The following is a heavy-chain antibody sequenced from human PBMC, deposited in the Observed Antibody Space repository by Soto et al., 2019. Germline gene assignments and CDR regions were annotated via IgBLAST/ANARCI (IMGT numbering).Heavy chain of an antibody. CDR2: ISGSGGST. CDR1: GFTFSTYA. J-gene: IGHJ1*01. CDR3: AKSYWSGALGGSH. V-gene: IGHV3-23*01. Sequence: PGGSLRLSCEASGFTFSTYAMSWVRRAPGKGLEWVSVISGSGGSTSDADSAKGRFTMSRDNSRNTLYLQMNSLRAEDTAVYYCAKSYWSGALGGSHWGQGTLVTVSS. D-gene: IGHD2-15*01.